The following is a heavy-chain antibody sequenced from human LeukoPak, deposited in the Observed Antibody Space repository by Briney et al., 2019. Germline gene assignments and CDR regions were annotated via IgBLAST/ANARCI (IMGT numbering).Heavy chain of an antibody. J-gene: IGHJ3*02. CDR1: GGSFSGYY. CDR2: INHSGST. Sequence: SETLSLTCAVYGGSFSGYYWSWIRQPPGKGLEWIGEINHSGSTNYNPSLKSRVTISVDTSKNQFSLKLSSVTAADTTVYYCASPLTMVRGVIPPDAFDIWGQGTMVTVSS. D-gene: IGHD3-10*01. CDR3: ASPLTMVRGVIPPDAFDI. V-gene: IGHV4-34*01.